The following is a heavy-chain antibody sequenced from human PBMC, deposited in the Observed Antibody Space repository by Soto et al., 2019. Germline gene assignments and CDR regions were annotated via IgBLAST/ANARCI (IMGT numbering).Heavy chain of an antibody. CDR1: GGSISSYY. Sequence: SETLSLTCTVSGGSISSYYWSWIRQPPGKGLEWIGYIYYSGSTNYNPSLKSRVTISVDTSKNQFSLKLSSVTAADTAVYYCARDKVIAVAGTEGPNYYYYGMDVWGQGTTVTVSS. J-gene: IGHJ6*02. D-gene: IGHD6-19*01. CDR3: ARDKVIAVAGTEGPNYYYYGMDV. CDR2: IYYSGST. V-gene: IGHV4-59*01.